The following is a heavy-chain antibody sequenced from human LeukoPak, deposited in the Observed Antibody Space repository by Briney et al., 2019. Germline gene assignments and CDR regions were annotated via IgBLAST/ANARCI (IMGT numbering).Heavy chain of an antibody. D-gene: IGHD6-6*01. CDR3: ARQSIAARRAFDI. Sequence: PSETLSLTCSVSGGSISSYYWSWIRQPPGKGLEYIGYSYYSGSTDYNPSLKSRVTISVDTSNQFSLMLTSVTAADTAVYYCARQSIAARRAFDIWGQGTMVTVSS. CDR2: SYYSGST. CDR1: GGSISSYY. V-gene: IGHV4-59*08. J-gene: IGHJ3*02.